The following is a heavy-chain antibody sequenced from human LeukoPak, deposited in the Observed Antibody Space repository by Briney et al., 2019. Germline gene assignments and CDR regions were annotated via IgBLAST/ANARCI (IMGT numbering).Heavy chain of an antibody. V-gene: IGHV4-38-2*02. D-gene: IGHD6-6*01. CDR3: ARRVGSSDCFDY. CDR1: GYSISSGFY. J-gene: IGHJ4*02. Sequence: PSETLSLTCTVSGYSISSGFYWGWVRQPPGKGLEWIGNFYHGGSSYYNPSLKSRVTISLDTSKNQFSLNLYSVTAADTAVYYCARRVGSSDCFDYWGQGTLVTVSS. CDR2: FYHGGSS.